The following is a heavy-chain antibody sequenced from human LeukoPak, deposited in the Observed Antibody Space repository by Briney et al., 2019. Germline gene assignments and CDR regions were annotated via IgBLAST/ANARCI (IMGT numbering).Heavy chain of an antibody. CDR3: ARSGDAYSFDY. D-gene: IGHD5-24*01. J-gene: IGHJ4*02. CDR2: IYYTGTT. Sequence: SQPVSLTCTVSGGAISSGAYYWIWIRQHPGKGLDWIGYIYYTGTTYYHPSLKSRVTISLDTSKNQFSLKLNSVTAADAAVYYCARSGDAYSFDYWGQRSVVRVSS. CDR1: GGAISSGAYY. V-gene: IGHV4-31*03.